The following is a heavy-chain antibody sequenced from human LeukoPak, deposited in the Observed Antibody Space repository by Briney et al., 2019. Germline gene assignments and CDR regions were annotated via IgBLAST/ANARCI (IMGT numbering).Heavy chain of an antibody. CDR1: GGSISSYY. D-gene: IGHD6-19*01. CDR3: ARAHSSGWSYFDD. Sequence: PSETLSLACTVSGGSISSYYWSWIRQPPGKGLEWIGYIYYSGSTNYNPSLKSRVTISVDTSKNQFSLKLSSVTAADTAVYYCARAHSSGWSYFDDWGQGTLVTVSS. J-gene: IGHJ4*02. CDR2: IYYSGST. V-gene: IGHV4-59*01.